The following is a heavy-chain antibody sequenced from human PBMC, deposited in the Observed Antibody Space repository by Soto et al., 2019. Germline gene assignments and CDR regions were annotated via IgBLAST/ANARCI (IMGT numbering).Heavy chain of an antibody. D-gene: IGHD5-12*01. V-gene: IGHV4-34*01. Sequence: QVQLQQWGAGLLKPSETLSLNCAVTGGSLRGYYWSWIRQPPGKGLEWIGEVKDGGHTNYSPSLRGRVTIPSDTSNNQVSLRLNSVTAADTGVYYCARGQEGVVATHWDQGSLVTVSS. CDR2: VKDGGHT. J-gene: IGHJ4*02. CDR1: GGSLRGYY. CDR3: ARGQEGVVATH.